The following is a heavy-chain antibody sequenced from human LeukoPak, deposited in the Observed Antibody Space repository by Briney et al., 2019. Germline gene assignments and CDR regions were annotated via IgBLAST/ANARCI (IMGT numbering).Heavy chain of an antibody. CDR3: ARDPRRIRQLGPMYYFDY. CDR2: IYHSGST. D-gene: IGHD6-6*01. Sequence: PSETLSLTCTVSGYSISSGYYWGWIRQPPGKGLEWIGSIYHSGSTYYNPSLKSRVTISVDTSKNQFSLKLSSVTAADTAVYYCARDPRRIRQLGPMYYFDYWGQGTLVTVSS. V-gene: IGHV4-38-2*02. J-gene: IGHJ4*02. CDR1: GYSISSGYY.